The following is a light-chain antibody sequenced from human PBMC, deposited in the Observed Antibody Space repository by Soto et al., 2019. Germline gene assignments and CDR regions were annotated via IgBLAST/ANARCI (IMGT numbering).Light chain of an antibody. CDR1: RTISDW. CDR2: RAS. CDR3: QQYNTFSFT. J-gene: IGKJ5*01. Sequence: DIQMTQSPSTLSASLGDRFTITCRSSRTISDWLAWYQLRPGKAPKLLIYRASRLESGVPSRISGSGSGTEFTLTISGLQPDDFASYYCQQYNTFSFTFGQGTRLEIK. V-gene: IGKV1-5*03.